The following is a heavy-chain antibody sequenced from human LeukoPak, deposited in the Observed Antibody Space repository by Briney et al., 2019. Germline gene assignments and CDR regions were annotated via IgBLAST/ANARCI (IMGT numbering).Heavy chain of an antibody. CDR1: GGTFSSYA. D-gene: IGHD3-10*01. J-gene: IGHJ5*02. V-gene: IGHV1-69*04. CDR2: IIPILGIA. Sequence: ASVKVSCKASGGTFSSYAISWGRQAPGQGLERMGRIIPILGIANYAQKFQGRVTITADKSTSTAYMELSSLGSEDTAVYYCASSVGSGRPSVYNWFDPWGQGTLVTVSS. CDR3: ASSVGSGRPSVYNWFDP.